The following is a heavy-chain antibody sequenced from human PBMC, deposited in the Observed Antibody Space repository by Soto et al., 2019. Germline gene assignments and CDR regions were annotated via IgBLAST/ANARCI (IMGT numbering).Heavy chain of an antibody. CDR1: GGSFSGYY. D-gene: IGHD2-15*01. J-gene: IGHJ5*02. V-gene: IGHV4-34*01. CDR3: ARGGGDIVVVVAATGANWFDP. CDR2: INHSGST. Sequence: ETLSLTCAVYGGSFSGYYWSWIRQPPGKGLEWIGEINHSGSTNYNPSLKSRVTISVDTSKNQFSLKLSSVTAADTAVYYCARGGGDIVVVVAATGANWFDPWGQGTLVTVSS.